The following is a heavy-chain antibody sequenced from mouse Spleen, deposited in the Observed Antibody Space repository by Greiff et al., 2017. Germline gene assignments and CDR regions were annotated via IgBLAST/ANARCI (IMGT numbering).Heavy chain of an antibody. Sequence: ESGPGLVKPSQSLSLTCSVTGYSITSGYYWNWIRQFPGNKLEWMGYISYDGSNNYNPSLKNRISITRDTSKNQFFLKLNSVTTEDTATYYCARGRNYYGSSPAWFAYWGQGTLVTVSA. V-gene: IGHV3-6*01. J-gene: IGHJ3*01. D-gene: IGHD1-1*01. CDR2: ISYDGSN. CDR3: ARGRNYYGSSPAWFAY. CDR1: GYSITSGYY.